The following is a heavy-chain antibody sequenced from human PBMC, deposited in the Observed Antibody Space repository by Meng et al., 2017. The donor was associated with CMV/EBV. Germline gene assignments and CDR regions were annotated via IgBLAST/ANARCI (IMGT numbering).Heavy chain of an antibody. Sequence: ASVKVSCKASGYTFTSYDINWVRQATGQGLEWMGWMNPNSGNTGYAQKFQGRVTITMNTSISTAYMELSSLRSEDTAVYYCARRGYSSRNWFDPWGQGTLVTVSS. D-gene: IGHD6-19*01. V-gene: IGHV1-8*03. CDR1: GYTFTSYD. CDR2: MNPNSGNT. J-gene: IGHJ5*02. CDR3: ARRGYSSRNWFDP.